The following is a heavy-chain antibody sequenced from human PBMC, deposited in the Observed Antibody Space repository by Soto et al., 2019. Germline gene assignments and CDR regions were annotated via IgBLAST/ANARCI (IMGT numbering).Heavy chain of an antibody. D-gene: IGHD6-13*01. J-gene: IGHJ1*01. Sequence: RLSCAASGFTFSSYAMSWVRQAPGKGLEWVSAISGSGGSTYYADSVKGRFTISRDNSKNTLYLQMNSLRAEDTAVYYCATYSSSFDPEYFQHWGQGTLVTVSS. CDR2: ISGSGGST. CDR3: ATYSSSFDPEYFQH. CDR1: GFTFSSYA. V-gene: IGHV3-23*01.